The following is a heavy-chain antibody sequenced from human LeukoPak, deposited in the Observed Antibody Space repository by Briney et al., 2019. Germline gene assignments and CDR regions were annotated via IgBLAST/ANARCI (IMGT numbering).Heavy chain of an antibody. J-gene: IGHJ3*02. CDR3: ARDTYYYDSSGYTDAFDI. D-gene: IGHD3-22*01. CDR1: GGSISSGGYY. V-gene: IGHV4-31*03. Sequence: SETLSLTCTVSGGSISSGGYYWSWIRQHPGKGLEWIGYIYYSGSTYYNPSLKSRVTISVDTSKNQFSLKLSSVTAADTAVYYCARDTYYYDSSGYTDAFDIRGRGTMVTVSS. CDR2: IYYSGST.